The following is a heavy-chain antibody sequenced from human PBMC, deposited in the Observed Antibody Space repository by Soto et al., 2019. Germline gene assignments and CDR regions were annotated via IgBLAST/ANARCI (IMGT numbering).Heavy chain of an antibody. CDR2: ISSSSSNI. CDR1: GFTFGNYD. V-gene: IGHV3-21*01. CDR3: ASSLRFTDFDY. D-gene: IGHD3-3*01. Sequence: PGGSLRLSCAASGFTFGNYDMSWVRQAPGKGLEWVSSISSSSSNIYYADSVKGRFTISRDNAKNSLYLQMNSLRAEDTAVYYCASSLRFTDFDYWGQGTLVTVSS. J-gene: IGHJ4*02.